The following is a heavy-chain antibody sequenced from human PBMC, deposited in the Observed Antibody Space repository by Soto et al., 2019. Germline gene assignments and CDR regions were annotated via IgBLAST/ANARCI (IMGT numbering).Heavy chain of an antibody. D-gene: IGHD3-10*01. CDR3: AGNYGSGYRAFGY. J-gene: IGHJ4*02. CDR1: GDTFNFYS. CDR2: VNPIVSMS. Sequence: QVQLVQSGAEVKRPGSSVKVSCKASGDTFNFYSINWVRQAPGVGLEWMGRVNPIVSMSNYAQKFQGRVKKAGDKSTSTSYMELSSLRSEDQALYLCAGNYGSGYRAFGYWGQGALGTVSS. V-gene: IGHV1-69*02.